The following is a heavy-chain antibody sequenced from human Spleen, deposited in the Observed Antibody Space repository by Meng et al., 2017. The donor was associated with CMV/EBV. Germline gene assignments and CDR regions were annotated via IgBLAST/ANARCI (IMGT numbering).Heavy chain of an antibody. D-gene: IGHD6-13*01. J-gene: IGHJ4*02. V-gene: IGHV1-24*01. CDR1: GYTFTAYY. Sequence: ASVKVSCKASGYTFTAYYMHWVRQAPGQGLEWMGGFDPGDGETIYAQKFQGRVTMTEDISTDTAYLELSSLRSDDTAVYYCATGISIWMIGYYFDYWGQGTLVTVSS. CDR3: ATGISIWMIGYYFDY. CDR2: FDPGDGET.